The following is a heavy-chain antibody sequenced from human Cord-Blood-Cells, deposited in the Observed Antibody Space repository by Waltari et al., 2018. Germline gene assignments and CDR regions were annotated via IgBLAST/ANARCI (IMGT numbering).Heavy chain of an antibody. CDR2: IYYSGSP. J-gene: IGHJ4*02. Sequence: QVQLQESGPGLVKPSETLSLTCTVSGGSISSHYWSWIRQPPGKGLEWIGYIYYSGSPNYNPALKSRVTISVDTSKNQFSLKLSSVTAADTAVYYCARGRIAARFDYWGQGTLVTVSS. CDR1: GGSISSHY. CDR3: ARGRIAARFDY. D-gene: IGHD6-6*01. V-gene: IGHV4-59*11.